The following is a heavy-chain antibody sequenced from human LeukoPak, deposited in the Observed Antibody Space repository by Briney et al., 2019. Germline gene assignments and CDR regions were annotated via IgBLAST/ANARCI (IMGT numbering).Heavy chain of an antibody. Sequence: ASVKVSCKASGYTFTSYDINWVRQATGQGLEWMGWMNPNSGNTGCAQKFQGRVTMTRNTSISTAYMELSSLRSEDTAVYYCARELPLRYFDWLPSYYYYYGMDVWGQGTTVTVSS. V-gene: IGHV1-8*01. J-gene: IGHJ6*02. CDR2: MNPNSGNT. CDR1: GYTFTSYD. D-gene: IGHD3-9*01. CDR3: ARELPLRYFDWLPSYYYYYGMDV.